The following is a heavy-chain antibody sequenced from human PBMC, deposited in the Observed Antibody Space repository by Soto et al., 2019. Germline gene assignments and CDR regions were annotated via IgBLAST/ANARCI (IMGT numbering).Heavy chain of an antibody. D-gene: IGHD3-22*01. CDR2: ISWNSGSI. V-gene: IGHV3-9*01. CDR1: GFTFDDYA. J-gene: IGHJ4*02. Sequence: PGGSLRLSCAASGFTFDDYAMHWVRQAPGKGLEWVSGISWNSGSIGYADSVKGRFTISRDNAKNSLYLQMNSLRAEDTALYFCARVLDYYDSSGYSGYWGQGTLVTVSS. CDR3: ARVLDYYDSSGYSGY.